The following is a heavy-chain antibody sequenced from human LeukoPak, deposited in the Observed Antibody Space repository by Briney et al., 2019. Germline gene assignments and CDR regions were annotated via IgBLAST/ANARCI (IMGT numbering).Heavy chain of an antibody. J-gene: IGHJ4*02. V-gene: IGHV3-49*04. CDR1: GFTFGDYS. CDR3: TRSRSVDS. CDR2: IRTKAYGGTT. Sequence: PGGSLRLSCAASGFTFGDYSMSWVRQAPGKGLEWVAFIRTKAYGGTTEYAASVKGRFTISRDDSESIDYLQMNSLKTEDTAIYYCTRSRSVDSWGQGTLVTVSS.